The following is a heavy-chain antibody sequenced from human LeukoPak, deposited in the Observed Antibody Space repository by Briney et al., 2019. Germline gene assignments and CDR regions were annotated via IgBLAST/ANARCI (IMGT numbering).Heavy chain of an antibody. CDR2: IKQDGNEK. D-gene: IGHD6-19*01. Sequence: SGGSLKLSCAASGFTFSSYWMSWVRQAPGKGLEWVDNIKQDGNEKYYVDSVKGRFTISRDNAKNSLYLQVNSLRAEDTAVYYCARTGGSSGWYSPALLKYYFDYWGQGTLVTVSS. V-gene: IGHV3-7*01. J-gene: IGHJ4*02. CDR3: ARTGGSSGWYSPALLKYYFDY. CDR1: GFTFSSYW.